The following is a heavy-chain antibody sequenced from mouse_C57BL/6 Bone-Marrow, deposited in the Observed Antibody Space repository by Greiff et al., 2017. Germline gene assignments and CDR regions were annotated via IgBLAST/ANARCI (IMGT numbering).Heavy chain of an antibody. J-gene: IGHJ2*01. CDR1: GYTFTDYN. CDR3: ARSYYSNYVLYFDY. CDR2: INPNNGGT. D-gene: IGHD2-5*01. V-gene: IGHV1-18*01. Sequence: VQLQQSGPELVKPGASVKIPCKASGYTFTDYNMDWVKQSHGKSLEWIGDINPNNGGTIYNQKFKGKATLTVDKSSSTAYMELRSLTSEDTAVYYCARSYYSNYVLYFDYWGQGTTLTVSS.